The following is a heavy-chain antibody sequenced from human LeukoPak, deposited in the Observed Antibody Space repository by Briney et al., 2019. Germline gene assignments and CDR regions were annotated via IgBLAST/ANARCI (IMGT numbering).Heavy chain of an antibody. Sequence: ASVKVSCKASGYTFTGYYMQWVRQAPGQGLEWMGWINPNSGGTNYAQKFQGRVTMTRDTSISTAYMELSRLRSDDTAVYYCARGRAGIAARRTGYFDYWGQGALVTVSS. CDR2: INPNSGGT. V-gene: IGHV1-2*02. CDR1: GYTFTGYY. J-gene: IGHJ4*02. D-gene: IGHD6-6*01. CDR3: ARGRAGIAARRTGYFDY.